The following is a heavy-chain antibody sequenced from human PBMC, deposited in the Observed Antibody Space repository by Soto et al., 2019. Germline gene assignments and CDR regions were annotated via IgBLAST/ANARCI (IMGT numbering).Heavy chain of an antibody. V-gene: IGHV3-33*01. Sequence: GGSLRLSCAASGFTFSSYGMHWVRQAPGKGLEWVAVIWYDGSNKYYADSVKGRFTISRDNSKNTLYLQMNSLRAEDTAVHYCARAGYSSSWTTELDEWGQGTLVTGSS. CDR2: IWYDGSNK. CDR1: GFTFSSYG. J-gene: IGHJ4*02. CDR3: ARAGYSSSWTTELDE. D-gene: IGHD6-13*01.